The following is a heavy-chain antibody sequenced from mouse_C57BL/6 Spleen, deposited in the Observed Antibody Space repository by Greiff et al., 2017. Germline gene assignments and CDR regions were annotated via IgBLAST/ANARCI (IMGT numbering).Heavy chain of an antibody. CDR2: INPNNGGT. CDR3: ARGANWDAFDY. D-gene: IGHD4-1*01. J-gene: IGHJ2*01. Sequence: VQLQQSGPELVKPGASVKISCKASGYTFTDYYMNWVKQSHGKSLEWIGDINPNNGGTSYNQKFKGKATLTVDKSSSTAYMELRSLTSEDSAVYYCARGANWDAFDYWGQGTTLTVSS. CDR1: GYTFTDYY. V-gene: IGHV1-26*01.